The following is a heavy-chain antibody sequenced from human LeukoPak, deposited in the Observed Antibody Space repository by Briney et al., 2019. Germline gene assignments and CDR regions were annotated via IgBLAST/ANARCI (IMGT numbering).Heavy chain of an antibody. Sequence: GASVKVSCKATGYSFSSHSLTWVRQAPGQGLEWLGWVSVNSGHTKYAEKFQGRVTMTTDTSTSTAYMELRSLRSDDTAVYYCARDLDNCSGGSCYSGYWGQGTLVTVSS. V-gene: IGHV1-18*01. D-gene: IGHD2-15*01. CDR1: GYSFSSHS. CDR3: ARDLDNCSGGSCYSGY. J-gene: IGHJ4*02. CDR2: VSVNSGHT.